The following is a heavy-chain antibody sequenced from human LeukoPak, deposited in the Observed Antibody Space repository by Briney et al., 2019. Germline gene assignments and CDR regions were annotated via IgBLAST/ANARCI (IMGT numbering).Heavy chain of an antibody. CDR1: GFTFSSYA. CDR2: ISGSGGST. D-gene: IGHD4-17*01. J-gene: IGHJ4*02. Sequence: PGGSLRLSCVASGFTFSSYAMSWVRQAPGKGLEWVSAISGSGGSTYYADSVKGRFTISRDNSKNTLYLQMNSLRAEDTAVYYCAKVRHDYGDYAPLFGYWGQGTLVTVSS. V-gene: IGHV3-23*01. CDR3: AKVRHDYGDYAPLFGY.